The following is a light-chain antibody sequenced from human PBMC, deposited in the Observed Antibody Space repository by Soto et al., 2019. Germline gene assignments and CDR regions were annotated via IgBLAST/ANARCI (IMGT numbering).Light chain of an antibody. Sequence: EIVLTHSPATLSVSPGERVTLSCRASQNIRRDLAWYQQKPGHAPRLLIYGASTRAAGIPGRFSGGGSETEFTLTISGLQSEDFQVYYCQQYNDWPPITFGQGTRLEIK. CDR1: QNIRRD. CDR3: QQYNDWPPIT. CDR2: GAS. J-gene: IGKJ5*01. V-gene: IGKV3-15*01.